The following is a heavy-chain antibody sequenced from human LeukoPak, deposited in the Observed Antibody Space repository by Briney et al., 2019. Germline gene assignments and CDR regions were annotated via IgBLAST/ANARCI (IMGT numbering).Heavy chain of an antibody. J-gene: IGHJ5*02. Sequence: PETLSLTCTVSGYSISSGYYWGWIRQPPGKGLEWIGSIYHSGSTYYNPSLKSRVTISVDTSKSQFALKLSSVTAADTAVYYCAREIFGGSYSRPGGFDPWGQGTLVTVSS. CDR2: IYHSGST. V-gene: IGHV4-38-2*02. CDR3: AREIFGGSYSRPGGFDP. CDR1: GYSISSGYY. D-gene: IGHD1-26*01.